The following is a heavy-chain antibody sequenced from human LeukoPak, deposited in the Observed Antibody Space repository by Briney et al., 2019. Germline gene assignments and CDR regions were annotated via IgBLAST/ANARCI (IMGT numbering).Heavy chain of an antibody. D-gene: IGHD1-26*01. V-gene: IGHV1-2*02. Sequence: ASVKVSCKASGYTFIGYYIHWVRQAPGQGLEWMGFININGGGTKYAEEFQGRVLMTKDTSITTGYMELSGLRSDDTAMYFCAREDSGSYSPFDYWGQGTLVTVSS. CDR1: GYTFIGYY. J-gene: IGHJ4*02. CDR2: ININGGGT. CDR3: AREDSGSYSPFDY.